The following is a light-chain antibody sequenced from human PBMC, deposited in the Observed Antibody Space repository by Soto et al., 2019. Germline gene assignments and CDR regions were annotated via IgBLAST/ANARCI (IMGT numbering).Light chain of an antibody. V-gene: IGKV3-20*01. CDR1: QSVSSSY. CDR2: GAS. CDR3: QQYGSSPRIT. J-gene: IGKJ5*01. Sequence: ELVLTQSPGTLSLSPGERARLSCRASQSVSSSYLAWYQQKPGQAPRLLIYGASSRATGIPDRFSGSGSGTDFTLTISRLEPEDFAVYYCQQYGSSPRITFGQGTRLENK.